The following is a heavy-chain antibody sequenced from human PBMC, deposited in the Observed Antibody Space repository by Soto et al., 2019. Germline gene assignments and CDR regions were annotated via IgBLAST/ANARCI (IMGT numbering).Heavy chain of an antibody. D-gene: IGHD2-2*02. V-gene: IGHV2-70*01. J-gene: IGHJ6*02. Sequence: SGPTLVNPTQTLTLNCTFSGFSLSTSGMCVSWIRQPPGKALEWLALMDWDDDKYYSTSLKTRLTISKDTAKNQVVLTMTNMEPGDTATYYSARILPIRDYYDCMDVWGQGTTVTV. CDR1: GFSLSTSGMC. CDR3: ARILPIRDYYDCMDV. CDR2: MDWDDDK.